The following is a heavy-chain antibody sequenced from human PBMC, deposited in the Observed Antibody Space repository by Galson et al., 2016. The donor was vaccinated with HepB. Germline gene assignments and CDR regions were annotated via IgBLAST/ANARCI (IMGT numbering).Heavy chain of an antibody. V-gene: IGHV3-74*03. D-gene: IGHD2-2*01. CDR1: GFSFSSYW. J-gene: IGHJ6*03. CDR3: AKGFCISHSCYAGLAGYHYMDV. CDR2: INSDGSDT. Sequence: SLRLSCAASGFSFSSYWMHWVRQVPGKGLVWVSRINSDGSDTTYADSVKGRFTISRDNAQNILYLQMNSLRAEDTAVYYFAKGFCISHSCYAGLAGYHYMDVWGKGTTVTVSS.